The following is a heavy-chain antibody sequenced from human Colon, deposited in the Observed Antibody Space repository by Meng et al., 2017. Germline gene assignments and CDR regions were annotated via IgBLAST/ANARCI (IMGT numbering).Heavy chain of an antibody. J-gene: IGHJ4*02. CDR1: GFTFSDFY. V-gene: IGHV3-11*01. D-gene: IGHD2-2*02. CDR2: ISGSGSSV. CDR3: ARGRYRSTH. Sequence: QVHLGGSGGGLVKHGGSMRHSCAASGFTFSDFYMTWIRQAPGKGLEWLSYISGSGSSVYYADSVKGRITISRDNAKNSLYLQMNSLRAEDTAVYYCARGRYRSTHWGQGTLVTVSS.